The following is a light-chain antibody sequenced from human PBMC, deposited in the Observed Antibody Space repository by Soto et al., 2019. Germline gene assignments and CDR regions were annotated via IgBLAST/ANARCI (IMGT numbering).Light chain of an antibody. CDR3: QQYGNSLWT. CDR1: QSVSTNY. CDR2: GAS. J-gene: IGKJ1*01. V-gene: IGKV3-20*01. Sequence: EFVLTQSPGTLSLSPGERATLSCRAGQSVSTNYLAWYQQKPGRAPRLLIYGASRRAPGIPDRFSGSGSGTDFTLTISRLEPEDFAVYYCQQYGNSLWTFGQGTKVEIK.